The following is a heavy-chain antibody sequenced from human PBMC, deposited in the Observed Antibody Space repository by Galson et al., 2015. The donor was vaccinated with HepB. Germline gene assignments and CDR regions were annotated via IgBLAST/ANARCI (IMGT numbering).Heavy chain of an antibody. CDR2: ISYDGSNK. CDR3: AKDLRYFDWLLYGEEMGCLDY. D-gene: IGHD3-9*01. V-gene: IGHV3-30*18. J-gene: IGHJ4*02. CDR1: GFTFSSYG. Sequence: SLRLSCAASGFTFSSYGMHWVRQAPGKGLEWVAVISYDGSNKYYADSVKGRFTISRDNSKNTLYLQMNSLRAEDTAVYYCAKDLRYFDWLLYGEEMGCLDYWGQGTLVTVSS.